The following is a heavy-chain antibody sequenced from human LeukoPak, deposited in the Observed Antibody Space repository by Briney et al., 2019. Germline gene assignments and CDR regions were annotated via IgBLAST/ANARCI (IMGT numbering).Heavy chain of an antibody. CDR1: GFTFSSFS. D-gene: IGHD2-15*01. CDR2: ISSSSSYI. J-gene: IGHJ5*02. V-gene: IGHV3-21*01. Sequence: GGSLRLSCAASGFTFSSFSMNWVRQTPGQGLEWVSSISSSSSYIYYADSLKGRFTISRDNARNSLYLQMNSLRVEDTAVYYCARDPRNVGLAPWGQGTLVTVSS. CDR3: ARDPRNVGLAP.